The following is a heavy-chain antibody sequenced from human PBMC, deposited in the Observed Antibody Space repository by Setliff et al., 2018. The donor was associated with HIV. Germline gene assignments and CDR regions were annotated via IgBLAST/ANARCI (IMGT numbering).Heavy chain of an antibody. Sequence: SLKISCAASRFTFDDYAMHWVRQAPGKGLEWVSGISWNSGGILYADSVKGRFTISRDNAKNSLYLQMNSLRAEDTAVYYCARVAGFGELLYYYYYYMDVWGKGTTVTVSS. J-gene: IGHJ6*03. CDR1: RFTFDDYA. CDR3: ARVAGFGELLYYYYYYMDV. CDR2: ISWNSGGI. V-gene: IGHV3-9*01. D-gene: IGHD3-10*01.